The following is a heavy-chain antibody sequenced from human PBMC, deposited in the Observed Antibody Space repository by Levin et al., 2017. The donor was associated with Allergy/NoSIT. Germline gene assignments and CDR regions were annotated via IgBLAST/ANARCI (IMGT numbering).Heavy chain of an antibody. CDR1: GGSISSGDYY. CDR3: AREAGGTVTTFEDGFDP. D-gene: IGHD4-17*01. Sequence: SETLSLTCTVSGGSISSGDYYWSWIRQPPGKGLEWIGYIYYSGSTYYNPSLKSRVTISVDTSKNQFSLKLSSVTAADTAVYYCAREAGGTVTTFEDGFDPWGQGTLVTVSS. CDR2: IYYSGST. J-gene: IGHJ5*02. V-gene: IGHV4-30-4*01.